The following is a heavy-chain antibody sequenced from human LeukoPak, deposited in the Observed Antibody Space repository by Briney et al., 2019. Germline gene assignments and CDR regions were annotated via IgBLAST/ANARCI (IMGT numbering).Heavy chain of an antibody. V-gene: IGHV3-7*01. CDR3: ARLREIPVFGVVTKSTSYFDY. CDR2: IKQDRSEK. J-gene: IGHJ4*02. D-gene: IGHD3-3*01. Sequence: GGSLRLSCAASGFTFTNYWMSLVRQAPGKGLELVANIKQDRSEKYYVDSVKCRFTIYRDNAKNSLYLQMNSLRAEDTAVYYCARLREIPVFGVVTKSTSYFDYWGQGTLVTVSS. CDR1: GFTFTNYW.